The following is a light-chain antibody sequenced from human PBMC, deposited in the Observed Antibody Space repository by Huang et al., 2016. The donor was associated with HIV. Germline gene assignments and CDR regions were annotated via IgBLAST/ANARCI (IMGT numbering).Light chain of an antibody. Sequence: ENLMTQSPSTLSVSPGYRATPSCRASQSVFKNLAWYQQKPGQAPKRLIYGSSTRAAGIPARFSGSGSGTDFTLTISSLQSEDFTVYYCQQYNTSPRTFGQGTKVEV. J-gene: IGKJ1*01. CDR2: GSS. CDR3: QQYNTSPRT. CDR1: QSVFKN. V-gene: IGKV3-15*01.